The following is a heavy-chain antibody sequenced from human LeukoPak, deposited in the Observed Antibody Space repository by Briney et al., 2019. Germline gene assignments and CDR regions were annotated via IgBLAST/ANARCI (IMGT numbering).Heavy chain of an antibody. D-gene: IGHD7-27*01. J-gene: IGHJ4*02. V-gene: IGHV3-23*01. Sequence: GGSLRLSCAASGFTFSSYAMSWVRQAPGKGLEWVSAISGSGDSTYSTDSVKGRFTISRDNSRNTLYLQMNSLRAEDTAVYYCAKKVPANWGSYFDYWGQGTLVTVSS. CDR2: ISGSGDST. CDR3: AKKVPANWGSYFDY. CDR1: GFTFSSYA.